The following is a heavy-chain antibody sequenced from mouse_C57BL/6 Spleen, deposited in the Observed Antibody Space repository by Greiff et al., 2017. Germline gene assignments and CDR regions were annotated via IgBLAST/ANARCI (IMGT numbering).Heavy chain of an antibody. CDR2: IDPSDSET. CDR3: ARCYDGYYLDY. Sequence: QVQLQQSGAELVRPGSSVKLSCKASGYTFTSYWMHWVKQRPIQGLEWIGNIDPSDSETHYNQKFKDKATLTVDKSSSTAYMQLSSLTSEDSAVYYCARCYDGYYLDYWGQGTTLTVSS. D-gene: IGHD2-3*01. CDR1: GYTFTSYW. V-gene: IGHV1-52*01. J-gene: IGHJ2*01.